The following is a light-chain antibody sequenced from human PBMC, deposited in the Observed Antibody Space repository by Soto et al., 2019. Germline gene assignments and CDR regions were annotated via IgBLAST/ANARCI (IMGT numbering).Light chain of an antibody. CDR1: SSDVGNYNY. CDR3: SSYAGSNNLV. Sequence: QSVLTQPPSASGSPGQSVTISCTGTSSDVGNYNYVSWYQQHPGKAPKLMIYEVSKRPSGVPDRFSGSKSGNTASLTVSGLQAEDAADYYCSSYAGSNNLVFGGATKLTV. CDR2: EVS. V-gene: IGLV2-8*01. J-gene: IGLJ2*01.